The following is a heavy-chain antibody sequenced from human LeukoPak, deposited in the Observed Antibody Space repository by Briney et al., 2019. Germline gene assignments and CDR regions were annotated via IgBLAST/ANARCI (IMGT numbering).Heavy chain of an antibody. CDR1: GGTFGGYY. V-gene: IGHV4-34*01. D-gene: IGHD5-18*01. CDR3: ARGDLLVDTAMVGYYYYGMDV. J-gene: IGHJ6*02. Sequence: PAGTLSLSCAVDGGTFGGYYWSWILQPPGKGLEWIGEINHSGSTNYNPSLKSRVTISVDTSKNQFSLKLSSVTAADTAVYYCARGDLLVDTAMVGYYYYGMDVWGQGTTVTVSS. CDR2: INHSGST.